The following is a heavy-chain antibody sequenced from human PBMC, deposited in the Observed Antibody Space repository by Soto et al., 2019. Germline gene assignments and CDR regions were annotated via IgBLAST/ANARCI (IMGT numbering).Heavy chain of an antibody. J-gene: IGHJ4*02. Sequence: DVQLLESGGDLVQPGGSLRLSCAASGFNFRGYTMSWVRQAPGKGLEWVSSIYGGGGRSTFYSASVKGRFVISRDDSQNTQFLQMNSLRGEDTAIYYCAKDFTPDSRWDIDYWGQGTLVTVSS. CDR3: AKDFTPDSRWDIDY. V-gene: IGHV3-23*01. D-gene: IGHD1-26*01. CDR1: GFNFRGYT. CDR2: IYGGGGRST.